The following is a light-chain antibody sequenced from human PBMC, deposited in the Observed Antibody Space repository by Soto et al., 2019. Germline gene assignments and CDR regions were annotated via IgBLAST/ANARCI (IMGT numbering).Light chain of an antibody. J-gene: IGKJ1*01. CDR3: QQYSVYWT. Sequence: DIQLTQSPSSLSASVGDTVTITCRASQSISSYLNWYQQKPGKAPKLLIYDASSWAGGVPSRFTGSGSGTEFTLTINSLQPDDFATYYCQQYSVYWTFGQGTKVDIK. V-gene: IGKV1-5*01. CDR2: DAS. CDR1: QSISSY.